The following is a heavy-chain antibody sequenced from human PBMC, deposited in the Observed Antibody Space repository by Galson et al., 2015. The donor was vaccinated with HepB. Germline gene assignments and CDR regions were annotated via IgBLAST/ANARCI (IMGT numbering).Heavy chain of an antibody. D-gene: IGHD3-3*01. CDR1: GGSFSGYY. Sequence: TLSLTCAVYGGSFSGYYWSWLRQPPGKGLEWIGEINHSGSTNYNPSLKSRVTISVDTSKNQFPLKLSSVTAADTAVYYCARGTGRRFLEWLSPGGMDVWGQGTTGTVSS. CDR2: INHSGST. V-gene: IGHV4-34*01. CDR3: ARGTGRRFLEWLSPGGMDV. J-gene: IGHJ6*02.